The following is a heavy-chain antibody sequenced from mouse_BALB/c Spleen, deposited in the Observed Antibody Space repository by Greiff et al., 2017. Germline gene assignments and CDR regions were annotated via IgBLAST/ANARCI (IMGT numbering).Heavy chain of an antibody. CDR1: GFTFSSYA. J-gene: IGHJ1*01. CDR2: ISSGGST. D-gene: IGHD1-2*01. V-gene: IGHV5-6-5*01. Sequence: EVKLVESGGGLVKPGGSLKLSCAASGFTFSSYAMSWVRQTPEKRLEWVASISSGGSTYYPDSVKGRFTISRDNARNILYLQMSSLRSEDTAMYYCASTATLYWYFDVWGAGTTVTVSS. CDR3: ASTATLYWYFDV.